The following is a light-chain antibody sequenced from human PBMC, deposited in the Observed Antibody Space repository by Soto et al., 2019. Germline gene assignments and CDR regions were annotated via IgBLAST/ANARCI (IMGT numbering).Light chain of an antibody. CDR3: QHYGSSRT. V-gene: IGKV3-20*01. CDR1: QSVSSSY. Sequence: EIVLTRSPENLHLYLGERATLSCRASQSVSSSYLAWYQQKPGQAPRLLIYGASSRATGIPDRFSGSGSGTDFTLTISRLEPEDFAVYYCQHYGSSRTFVHGTKVDIK. CDR2: GAS. J-gene: IGKJ1*01.